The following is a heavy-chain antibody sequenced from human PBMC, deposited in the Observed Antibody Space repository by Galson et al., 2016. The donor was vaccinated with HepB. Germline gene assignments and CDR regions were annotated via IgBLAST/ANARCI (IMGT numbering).Heavy chain of an antibody. CDR2: INYSGTT. D-gene: IGHD3-16*01. CDR1: NGSFGGYY. V-gene: IGHV4-34*01. CDR3: ARGRGKLDF. Sequence: SETLSLTCAVYNGSFGGYYWSWIRQPPGRGLEWIGEINYSGTTNYNPSLKSRLTISVDTSNKQFSLKLKSVTAADTAIYYCARGRGKLDFWGQGILATVSS. J-gene: IGHJ4*02.